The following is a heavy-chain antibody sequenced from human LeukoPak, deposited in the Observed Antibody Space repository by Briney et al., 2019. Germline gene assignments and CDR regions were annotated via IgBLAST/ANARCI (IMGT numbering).Heavy chain of an antibody. V-gene: IGHV3-23*01. CDR2: ISGSGGSA. Sequence: QPGGSLRLSCAASGFTFSIYAMSWVRQAPGKGLEWVSAISGSGGSAYYADSVKGRFTISRDNSKNTLYLQMNSLRAEDTAVYYCAKDLVPYGSGSYYGYWGQGTLVTVSS. J-gene: IGHJ4*02. CDR3: AKDLVPYGSGSYYGY. D-gene: IGHD3-10*01. CDR1: GFTFSIYA.